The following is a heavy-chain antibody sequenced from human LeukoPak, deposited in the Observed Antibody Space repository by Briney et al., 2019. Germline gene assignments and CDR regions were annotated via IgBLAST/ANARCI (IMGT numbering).Heavy chain of an antibody. CDR2: ISGSGGTI. Sequence: GGPLRLSCAASGFTFSTYAMSWVRQAPGKGLEWGSAISGSGGTIYYADSVKGRFTISRDNSKNTLYLQMNSLRAEDTAVYYCAKVQEMATILPPFHYWGQGTLVTVSS. CDR1: GFTFSTYA. V-gene: IGHV3-23*01. CDR3: AKVQEMATILPPFHY. D-gene: IGHD5-24*01. J-gene: IGHJ4*02.